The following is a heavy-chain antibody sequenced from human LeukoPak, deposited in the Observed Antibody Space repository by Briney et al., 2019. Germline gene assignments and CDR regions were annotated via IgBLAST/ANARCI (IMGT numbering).Heavy chain of an antibody. V-gene: IGHV1-2*02. CDR3: ARTPNKYTTYYFDY. Sequence: VASVKVSCKASGYTFTGYYMHWVRQAPGRGLEWMGWINPNSGGTNYAQKFQGRVTMTRDTSISTAYMELSRLRSDDTAVYYCARTPNKYTTYYFDYWGQGTLVTVSS. CDR1: GYTFTGYY. D-gene: IGHD2-2*02. J-gene: IGHJ4*02. CDR2: INPNSGGT.